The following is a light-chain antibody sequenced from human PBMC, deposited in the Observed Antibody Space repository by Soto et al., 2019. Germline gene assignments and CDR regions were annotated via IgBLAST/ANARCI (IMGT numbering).Light chain of an antibody. CDR1: QSVSSSY. Sequence: ENVLTQSPGTLSLSPGERATLSCRASQSVSSSYLAWYQQKPGQAPRLLIYSASSRATGIPDRFSGSGSGTDFTLIISRLEPEDFAVYYCQQYGSSPLFTFGQGTKLEI. CDR3: QQYGSSPLFT. V-gene: IGKV3-20*01. CDR2: SAS. J-gene: IGKJ2*01.